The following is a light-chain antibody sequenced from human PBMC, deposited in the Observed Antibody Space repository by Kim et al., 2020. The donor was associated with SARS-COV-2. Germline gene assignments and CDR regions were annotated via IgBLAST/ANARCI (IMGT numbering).Light chain of an antibody. V-gene: IGLV2-11*01. CDR2: DIT. CDR1: SSDVGDYNY. Sequence: QSALTQPRSVSGSPGQSVTISCTGTSSDVGDYNYVSWYQQHPGKAPKFMIYDITKRPSGVPDRFSGSKSGNTASLTISGLQTEDEADYYCCSHAGSNTWVFGTGTQLTVL. CDR3: CSHAGSNTWV. J-gene: IGLJ1*01.